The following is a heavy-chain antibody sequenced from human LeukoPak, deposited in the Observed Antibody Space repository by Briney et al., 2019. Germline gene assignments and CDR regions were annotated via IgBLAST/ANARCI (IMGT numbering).Heavy chain of an antibody. D-gene: IGHD3/OR15-3a*01. CDR3: ATSYDMGWLIGY. CDR2: IKQDGSEK. V-gene: IGHV3-7*03. Sequence: GGSLRLSCAASGFTFNIYWMNWVRQVPGQGLKWVANIKQDGSEKFYVASVKGRFTISRDNGKSSLYLQMNSLRAEDTALYYCATSYDMGWLIGYWGRGTLVTVSS. J-gene: IGHJ4*02. CDR1: GFTFNIYW.